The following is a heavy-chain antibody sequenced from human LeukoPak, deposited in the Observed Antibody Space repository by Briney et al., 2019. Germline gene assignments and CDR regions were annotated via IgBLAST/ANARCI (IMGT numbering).Heavy chain of an antibody. J-gene: IGHJ6*03. D-gene: IGHD6-19*01. CDR2: INYSGST. CDR3: AREGAVAGTLGYYYMDV. CDR1: GGSFSGYY. Sequence: PSETLSLTCAVYGGSFSGYYWSWIRQPPGKGLEWIGEINYSGSTNYNPSLKSRVTISVDTSKNQFSLKLSSVTAADTAVYYCAREGAVAGTLGYYYMDVWGEGTTVTVSS. V-gene: IGHV4-34*01.